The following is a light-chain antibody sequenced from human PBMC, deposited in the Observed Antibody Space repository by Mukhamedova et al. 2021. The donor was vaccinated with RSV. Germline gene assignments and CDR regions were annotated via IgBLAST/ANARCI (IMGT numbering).Light chain of an antibody. Sequence: VISTYLAWYQQKPGQAPRLLIYGASSRATGIPDRFSGSGSGTDFTLTISRLEPEDFAVYYCQQYGSSHTFGGGTKVEIK. CDR1: VISTY. V-gene: IGKV3-20*01. CDR2: GAS. J-gene: IGKJ4*01. CDR3: QQYGSSHT.